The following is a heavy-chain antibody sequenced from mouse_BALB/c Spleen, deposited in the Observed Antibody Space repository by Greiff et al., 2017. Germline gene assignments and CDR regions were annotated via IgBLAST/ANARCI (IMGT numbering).Heavy chain of an antibody. CDR3: ARLEGSFAY. Sequence: VQLKESGGGLVKPGGSLKLSCAASGFTFSSYAMSWVRQTPEKRLEWVATISSGGSYTYYPDSVKGRFTISRDNAKNTLYLQMSSLRSEDTAMYYCARLEGSFAYWGQGTLVTVSA. CDR2: ISSGGSYT. J-gene: IGHJ3*01. CDR1: GFTFSSYA. V-gene: IGHV5-9-3*01.